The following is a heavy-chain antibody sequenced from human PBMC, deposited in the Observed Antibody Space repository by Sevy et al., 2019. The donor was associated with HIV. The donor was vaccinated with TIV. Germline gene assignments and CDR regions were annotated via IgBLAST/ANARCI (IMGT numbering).Heavy chain of an antibody. CDR1: GFAFSSHA. Sequence: GGSLRLSCAASGFAFSSHAMHWVRQAPGKGLEWVAVISYEGTETFYAASVEGRFTISRDNSKNMMSLQINSLRPEDTAVYFCARDGEYSIKWYPLYWGHGTLVTVSS. D-gene: IGHD6-6*01. J-gene: IGHJ4*01. V-gene: IGHV3-30-3*01. CDR3: ARDGEYSIKWYPLY. CDR2: ISYEGTET.